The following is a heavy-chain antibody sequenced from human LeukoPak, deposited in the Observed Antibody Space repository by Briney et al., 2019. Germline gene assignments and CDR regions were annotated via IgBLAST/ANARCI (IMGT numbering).Heavy chain of an antibody. CDR1: GYTFTSYG. CDR2: ISAYNGNT. J-gene: IGHJ1*01. V-gene: IGHV1-18*01. D-gene: IGHD3-3*01. Sequence: ASVKVSCKAAGYTFTSYGISWVRQAPGQGLEWMGSISAYNGNTNYAQKLQGRVTMTTDTSTSTAYMELRSLRSDDTAVYYCARPYYDFWSGYPGAEYFQHWGQGNLVTVSS. CDR3: ARPYYDFWSGYPGAEYFQH.